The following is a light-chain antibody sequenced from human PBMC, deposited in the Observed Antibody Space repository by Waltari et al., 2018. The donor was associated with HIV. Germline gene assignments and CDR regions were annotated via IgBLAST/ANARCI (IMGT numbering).Light chain of an antibody. J-gene: IGLJ2*01. CDR2: EVS. V-gene: IGLV2-14*01. Sequence: QSALTQPAHASGSPGPSLTISCTGSSCHVGAYHSVSCYQRHPGKAPKLLIYEVSNRPSGVSNRFSGSKSGNTASLIISGLQAEDEADYYCSSYTSSSTLAVFGGGTKLTVL. CDR3: SSYTSSSTLAV. CDR1: SCHVGAYHS.